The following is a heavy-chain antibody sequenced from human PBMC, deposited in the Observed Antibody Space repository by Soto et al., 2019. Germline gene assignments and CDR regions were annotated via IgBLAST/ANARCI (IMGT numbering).Heavy chain of an antibody. CDR2: IIPIFGTP. CDR3: ARVLEFRDGYISHFDF. Sequence: QVQLVQSGAEVKKPGSSVKISCKASGGTFRNYPFSWVRQAPGQGLEWMGGIIPIFGTPNYAQKFQGRVTITADESTTTVYMERSSLRSDDTAVYYCARVLEFRDGYISHFDFWGQGTLVTVSS. J-gene: IGHJ4*02. V-gene: IGHV1-69*01. CDR1: GGTFRNYP. D-gene: IGHD1-1*01.